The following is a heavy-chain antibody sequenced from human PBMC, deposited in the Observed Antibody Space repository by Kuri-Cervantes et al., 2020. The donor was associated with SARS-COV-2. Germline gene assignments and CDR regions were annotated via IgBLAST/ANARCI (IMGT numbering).Heavy chain of an antibody. J-gene: IGHJ6*02. CDR1: GFTFTTYA. Sequence: GGSLRLSCAASGFTFTTYAMLWVRQAPGKGLEWVAVISYDGSKKYYTDSVKGRFTISRDNSNNTLYLQMNSLRAEETAVYYCAKEGPTGYYDSSGYYYDYYYGMDVWGRGTTVTVSS. D-gene: IGHD3-22*01. V-gene: IGHV3-30-3*01. CDR2: ISYDGSKK. CDR3: AKEGPTGYYDSSGYYYDYYYGMDV.